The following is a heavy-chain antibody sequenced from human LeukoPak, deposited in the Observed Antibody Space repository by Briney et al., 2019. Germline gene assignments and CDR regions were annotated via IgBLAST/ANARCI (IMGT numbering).Heavy chain of an antibody. Sequence: SETLPLTCAVYGGSFSGYYWSWIRQPPGKGLEWIGEINHSGSTNYNPSLKSRVTISVDTSKNQFSLKLSSVTAADTAVYYCARGLDIVVVVAATPHGYYGMDVWGQGTTVTVSS. D-gene: IGHD2-15*01. CDR3: ARGLDIVVVVAATPHGYYGMDV. V-gene: IGHV4-34*01. CDR2: INHSGST. J-gene: IGHJ6*02. CDR1: GGSFSGYY.